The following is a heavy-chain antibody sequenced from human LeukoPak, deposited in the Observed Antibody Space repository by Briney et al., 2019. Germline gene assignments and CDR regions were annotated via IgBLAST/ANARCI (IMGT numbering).Heavy chain of an antibody. CDR2: INTYNDNT. V-gene: IGHV1-18*01. Sequence: GASVKVSCKASGYTLNKFGMSWVRQAPGRGLEWLGWINTYNDNTKLGEKFQGRVTITTDASTSTVYMELTSLRTDDTAVYFCARDTPQHLKRFDYWGQGTLVTVSS. CDR1: GYTLNKFG. J-gene: IGHJ4*02. D-gene: IGHD6-13*01. CDR3: ARDTPQHLKRFDY.